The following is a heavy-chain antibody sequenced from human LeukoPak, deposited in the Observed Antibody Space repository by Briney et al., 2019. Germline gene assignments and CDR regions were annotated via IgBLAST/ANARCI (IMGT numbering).Heavy chain of an antibody. CDR3: AKDIVATSYYYYYGMDV. V-gene: IGHV3-23*01. Sequence: GGSLRLSCAASGFTFSSYAMSWVRQAPGKGLEWVSAISGSGGSTYYADSVKGRFTISRDNSKNTLYLQMNSLRAEDTAVYYCAKDIVATSYYYYYGMDVWGQGTTVTVSS. J-gene: IGHJ6*02. CDR2: ISGSGGST. CDR1: GFTFSSYA. D-gene: IGHD5-12*01.